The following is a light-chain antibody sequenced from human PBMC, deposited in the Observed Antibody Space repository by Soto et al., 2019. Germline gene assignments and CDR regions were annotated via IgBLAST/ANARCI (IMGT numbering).Light chain of an antibody. V-gene: IGKV4-1*01. J-gene: IGKJ4*01. CDR3: QQYYNWPLT. CDR2: WAS. CDR1: HSVLYRSNNQNY. Sequence: IGVTQSPDSLAVSLGERATINCKTSHSVLYRSNNQNYLAWFQHKEGQPPKLLIYWASIRESGVPDRFSGSGSGTDFTLTINGLQSEDFAVYYCQQYYNWPLTFGGGTKVDIK.